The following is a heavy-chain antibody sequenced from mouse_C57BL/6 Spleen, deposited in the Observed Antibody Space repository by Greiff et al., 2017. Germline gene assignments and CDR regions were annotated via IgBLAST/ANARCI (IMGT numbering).Heavy chain of an antibody. D-gene: IGHD1-1*01. CDR3: ARTDYYGSPWYFDV. CDR2: ISYDGSN. V-gene: IGHV3-6*01. CDR1: GYSITSGYY. J-gene: IGHJ1*03. Sequence: EVKLQESGPGLVKPSQSLSLTCSVTGYSITSGYYWNWIRQFPGNKLEWMGYISYDGSNNYNPSLKNRISITRDTSKNQFFLKLNSVTTEDTATYYCARTDYYGSPWYFDVWGTGTTVTVSS.